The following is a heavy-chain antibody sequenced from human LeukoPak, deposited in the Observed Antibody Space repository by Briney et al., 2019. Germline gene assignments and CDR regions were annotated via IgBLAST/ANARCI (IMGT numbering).Heavy chain of an antibody. D-gene: IGHD2-8*01. J-gene: IGHJ3*02. CDR3: AREDAHDAFDI. V-gene: IGHV1-46*01. Sequence: GASVKVSCKASGYTFTGYYMHWVRQAPGQGLEWMGIINPSGGSTSYAQKFQGRVTMTRDMSTSTVYMELSSLRSEDTAVYYCAREDAHDAFDIWGQGTMVTVSS. CDR2: INPSGGST. CDR1: GYTFTGYY.